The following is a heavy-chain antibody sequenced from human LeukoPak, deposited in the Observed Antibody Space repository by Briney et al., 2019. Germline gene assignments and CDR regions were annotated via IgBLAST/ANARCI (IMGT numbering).Heavy chain of an antibody. CDR3: ARVISGRAVYVWGTYRLSPYYSDY. D-gene: IGHD3-16*02. V-gene: IGHV1-18*01. Sequence: ASVKVSCKASGSTVNTYGIGWVRQAPGQGLEWVGWISAYNGDTNHARNVQGRVTMTTDTSTSTAYMELRSLRSDDTAVYYCARVISGRAVYVWGTYRLSPYYSDYWGQGTLVTVSS. CDR1: GSTVNTYG. J-gene: IGHJ4*02. CDR2: ISAYNGDT.